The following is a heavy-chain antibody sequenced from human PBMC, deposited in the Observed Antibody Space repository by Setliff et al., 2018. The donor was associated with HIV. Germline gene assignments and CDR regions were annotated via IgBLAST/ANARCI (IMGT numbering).Heavy chain of an antibody. CDR3: ARHVGVIRPYYCDH. V-gene: IGHV4-59*08. CDR1: GGSISGYY. D-gene: IGHD4-17*01. Sequence: SETLSLTCTVSGGSISGYYWTWIRQPPFKGLEWIGYIHYRGNTDYNPSLKSRVTISVDTSKNQFSLKLSYVTAADTAVYHCARHVGVIRPYYCDHWGKGTTVTVSS. CDR2: IHYRGNT. J-gene: IGHJ6*04.